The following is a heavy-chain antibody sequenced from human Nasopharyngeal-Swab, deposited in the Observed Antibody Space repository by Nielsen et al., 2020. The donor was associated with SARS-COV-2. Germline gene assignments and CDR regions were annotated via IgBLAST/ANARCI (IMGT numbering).Heavy chain of an antibody. CDR2: IYTGGTT. J-gene: IGHJ4*02. CDR3: ARGTADYSNPSFDY. CDR1: GFTVSSNY. V-gene: IGHV3-53*05. D-gene: IGHD4-11*01. Sequence: GESLKISCAASGFTVSSNYMSWVRQAPGKGLEWVSVIYTGGTTNYADSVKGRFTISRDNAKNSLYLLMNTLRSEDTALYYCARGTADYSNPSFDYWGQGTLVTVPS.